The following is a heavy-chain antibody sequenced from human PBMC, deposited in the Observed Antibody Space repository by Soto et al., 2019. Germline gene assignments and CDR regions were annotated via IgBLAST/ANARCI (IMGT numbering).Heavy chain of an antibody. D-gene: IGHD1-26*01. CDR2: IKSKALGGTT. J-gene: IGHJ4*01. Sequence: AGGPLRLSCAGSCFDISNVWVNWVRQATGKGLEWVGRIKSKALGGTTDFAAPVRGRFAITRDDSRNMAYMQMNSLNTEDTAVYYCTTESYSPRVEVRFDYWGHGTLVTVSS. CDR3: TTESYSPRVEVRFDY. CDR1: CFDISNVW. V-gene: IGHV3-15*07.